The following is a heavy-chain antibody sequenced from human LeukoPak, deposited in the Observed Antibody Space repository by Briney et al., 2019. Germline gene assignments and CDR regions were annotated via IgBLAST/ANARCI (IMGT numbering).Heavy chain of an antibody. J-gene: IGHJ4*02. CDR1: GFTFSSYS. CDR2: ISRSSIYK. Sequence: GGSLRLSCAASGFTFSSYSMNWVRQAPGKGLEWVSSISRSSIYKYYADSMKGRFTISRDNAKNSLYLQMNSLRAEDTAVYYCARHNLKDESGSFSHWGQGTLVTVSS. D-gene: IGHD3-10*01. CDR3: ARHNLKDESGSFSH. V-gene: IGHV3-21*01.